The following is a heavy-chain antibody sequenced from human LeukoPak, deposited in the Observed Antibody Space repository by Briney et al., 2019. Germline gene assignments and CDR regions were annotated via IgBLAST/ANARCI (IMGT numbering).Heavy chain of an antibody. V-gene: IGHV1-69*05. CDR3: ARFRGGDRSSTSCFLSWFDP. CDR1: GGTFSSYA. J-gene: IGHJ5*02. Sequence: ASVKVSCKASGGTFSSYAISWVRQAPGQGLEWMGGIIPTFGTANYAQKFQGRVTITTDESTSTAYMELSSLRSEDTAVYYCARFRGGDRSSTSCFLSWFDPWGQGTLVTVSS. D-gene: IGHD2-2*01. CDR2: IIPTFGTA.